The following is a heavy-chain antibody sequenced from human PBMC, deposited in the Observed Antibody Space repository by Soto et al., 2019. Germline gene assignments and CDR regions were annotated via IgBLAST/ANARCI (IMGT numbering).Heavy chain of an antibody. CDR3: ARALHRYDFWSGPTPWYFDY. D-gene: IGHD3-3*01. J-gene: IGHJ4*02. CDR1: GYSISSGYY. V-gene: IGHV4-38-2*01. CDR2: IYHSGST. Sequence: PSETLSLTCAVSGYSISSGYYWGWIRQPPGKGLEWIGSIYHSGSTYYNPSLKSRVTISVDTSKNQFSLKLSSVTAADTAVYYCARALHRYDFWSGPTPWYFDYWGQGTLVTVSS.